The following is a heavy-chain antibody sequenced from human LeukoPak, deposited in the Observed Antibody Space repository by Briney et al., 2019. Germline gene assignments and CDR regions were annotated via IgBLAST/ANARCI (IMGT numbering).Heavy chain of an antibody. V-gene: IGHV3-74*01. J-gene: IGHJ4*02. Sequence: GGSLRLSCAASGFTFSRNWMYWVRQAPGKGLVWVSRINIDGSSTSYADSVKGRFTISRDNAKNTLYLQMNSLRAEDTAVYYCASGPGSYFPGYWGQGTLVTVSS. CDR1: GFTFSRNW. D-gene: IGHD3-10*01. CDR2: INIDGSST. CDR3: ASGPGSYFPGY.